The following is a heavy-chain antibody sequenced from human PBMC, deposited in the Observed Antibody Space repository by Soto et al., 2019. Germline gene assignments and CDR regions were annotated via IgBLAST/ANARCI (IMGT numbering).Heavy chain of an antibody. J-gene: IGHJ4*02. D-gene: IGHD2-15*01. CDR3: AKRGAICSGGSCYDY. CDR1: GFTFSSYG. CDR2: ISYDGSNK. Sequence: QVQLVESGGGVVQPGRSLRLSCAASGFTFSSYGMHWVRQAPGKGLEWVAVISYDGSNKYYADSVRGLFTIYRDNSKNTLYLQMDSLRAEDTAVYYCAKRGAICSGGSCYDYWGQGTLVTVSS. V-gene: IGHV3-30*18.